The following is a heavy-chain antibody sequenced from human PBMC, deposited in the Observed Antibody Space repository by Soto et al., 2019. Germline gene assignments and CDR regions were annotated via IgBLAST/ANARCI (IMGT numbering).Heavy chain of an antibody. CDR3: ARPSPVAGGFDY. J-gene: IGHJ4*02. Sequence: QVQLQESGPGLVKPSETLSLTCTVSGGSISGYYWSWIRQPPGKGLEWIGYIYYSTNYNPSLKSRVTISVGPSKNQLSLKLTSVAAADTAVYYGARPSPVAGGFDYWGQGTLVTVSS. CDR2: IYYST. CDR1: GGSISGYY. D-gene: IGHD6-19*01. V-gene: IGHV4-59*01.